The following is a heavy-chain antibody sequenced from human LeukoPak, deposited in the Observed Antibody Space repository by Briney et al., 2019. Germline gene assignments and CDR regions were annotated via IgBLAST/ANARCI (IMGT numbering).Heavy chain of an antibody. Sequence: GESQKISCKGSGYKFTSYLIDWVRQLPVKGLEWMGIIYPGDSDTRYSPSFQGQVTISADKSISTAYLQWSSLKASDTAMYYCARGHSGYDYPFDYWGQGTLVTVSS. CDR2: IYPGDSDT. CDR3: ARGHSGYDYPFDY. CDR1: GYKFTSYL. J-gene: IGHJ4*02. V-gene: IGHV5-51*01. D-gene: IGHD5-12*01.